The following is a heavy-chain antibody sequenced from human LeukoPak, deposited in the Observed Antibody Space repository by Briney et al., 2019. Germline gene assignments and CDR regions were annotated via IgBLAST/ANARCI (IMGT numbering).Heavy chain of an antibody. D-gene: IGHD4-17*01. CDR2: FYTGGAA. Sequence: PGGSLRLSCAASGVTVSNIYMTWVRQAPGKGLEWVSVFYTGGAAYYADSVKGRFTISRDNSKNTLYLQMNSLRAEDTAVYYCAKDLPDYGDYIEGYWGQGTLVTVSS. V-gene: IGHV3-53*01. CDR1: GVTVSNIY. J-gene: IGHJ4*02. CDR3: AKDLPDYGDYIEGY.